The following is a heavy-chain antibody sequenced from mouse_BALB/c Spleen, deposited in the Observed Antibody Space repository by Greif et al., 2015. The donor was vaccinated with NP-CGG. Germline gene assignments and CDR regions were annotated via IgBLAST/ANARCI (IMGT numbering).Heavy chain of an antibody. CDR2: SRNKANDYTT. Sequence: EVKLVESGGGLVQPGGSLRLSCATSGFTFSDFYMEWVRQPPGKRLEWIAASRNKANDYTTEYSASVKGRFIVSRDTSRSILYLKMNALRVEDTAIYYCARDDVYSWYFDVWGAGPTVTVPS. V-gene: IGHV7-1*02. D-gene: IGHD2-3*01. J-gene: IGHJ1*01. CDR3: ARDDVYSWYFDV. CDR1: GFTFSDFY.